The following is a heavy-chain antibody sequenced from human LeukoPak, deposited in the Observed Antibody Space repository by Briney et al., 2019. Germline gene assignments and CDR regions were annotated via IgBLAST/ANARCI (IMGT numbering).Heavy chain of an antibody. D-gene: IGHD6-19*01. J-gene: IGHJ4*02. CDR3: ARAVQSSGWFMIDY. Sequence: GGSLRLSCAASGFTFSSYGMHWVRQAPGKGLGWVAVISYDGSNINYAESVKGRFTISRDNSKNTLYLQMNSLRAEDTAVYYCARAVQSSGWFMIDYWGQGTLVTVSS. CDR2: ISYDGSNI. CDR1: GFTFSSYG. V-gene: IGHV3-30*03.